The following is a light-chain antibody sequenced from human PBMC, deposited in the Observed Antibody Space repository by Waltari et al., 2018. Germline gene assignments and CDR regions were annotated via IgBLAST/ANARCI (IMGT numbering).Light chain of an antibody. CDR1: SRDVGNYNL. CDR2: DDN. Sequence: QSALTQPASVSGSPGQSITISCTGTSRDVGNYNLVSWYQQYPGKAPKVMIYDDNRRPSGVSDRFSGSKSGNPASLTISGVQAEDEADYYCCSYAGSYTWVFGGGTKLTVL. J-gene: IGLJ3*02. CDR3: CSYAGSYTWV. V-gene: IGLV2-23*01.